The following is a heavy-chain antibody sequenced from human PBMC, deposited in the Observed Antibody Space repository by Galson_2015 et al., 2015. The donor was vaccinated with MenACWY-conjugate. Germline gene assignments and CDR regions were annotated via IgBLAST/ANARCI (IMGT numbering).Heavy chain of an antibody. Sequence: SVKVSCKASAYIFTSYYMHWVRQAPGQGLEWMAVINPSGGSTRYAQKFQGRVTLTRDTSTSTVYMELSSLRSEDTAMYYCARSAGKDEGEQLDYYHYYGVDVWGQGTTVTVSS. CDR1: AYIFTSYY. CDR2: INPSGGST. V-gene: IGHV1-46*01. CDR3: ARSAGKDEGEQLDYYHYYGVDV. J-gene: IGHJ6*02. D-gene: IGHD6-19*01.